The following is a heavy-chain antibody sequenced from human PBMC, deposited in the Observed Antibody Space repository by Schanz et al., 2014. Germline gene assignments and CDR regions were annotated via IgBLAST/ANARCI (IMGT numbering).Heavy chain of an antibody. D-gene: IGHD3-16*01. Sequence: QVQLVQSGAEVKKPGVSVKVSCKASGYIFGSHGMTWVRQAPGQGPELMGWMNSKTGNTGYAQRFQGRVTMTRNTSITTAYLELSSLRSGDTAVYYCTKGRTFGRWGQGTLVTVSS. CDR2: MNSKTGNT. CDR3: TKGRTFGR. V-gene: IGHV1-8*01. J-gene: IGHJ4*02. CDR1: GYIFGSHG.